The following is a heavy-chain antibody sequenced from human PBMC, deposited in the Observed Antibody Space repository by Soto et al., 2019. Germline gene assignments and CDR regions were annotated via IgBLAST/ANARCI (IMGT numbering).Heavy chain of an antibody. CDR3: ARAPFYEFWSGYYREKYFDY. V-gene: IGHV1-69*12. Sequence: QVQLVQSGSEVKKPGSSVEVSCKASGGTFSSHAISWVRQAPGQGLEWMGCIIPIFGATNYAQKFQGRVTITADESTATAYMELSSLRSEDTAVYYCARAPFYEFWSGYYREKYFDYWGRGSLVSVSS. D-gene: IGHD3-3*01. CDR2: IIPIFGAT. J-gene: IGHJ4*02. CDR1: GGTFSSHA.